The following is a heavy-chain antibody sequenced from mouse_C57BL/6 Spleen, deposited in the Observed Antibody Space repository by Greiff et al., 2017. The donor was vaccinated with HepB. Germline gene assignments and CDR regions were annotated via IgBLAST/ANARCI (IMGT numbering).Heavy chain of an antibody. Sequence: QVQLQQSGAELVMPGASVKLSCKASGYTFTSYWMHWVKQRPGQGLEWIGEIDPSDSYTNYNQKFKGKSTLTVDKSSSTAYMQLSSLTSDDSAVYYCARGGYGSSYNYFDYWGQGTTLTVSS. CDR3: ARGGYGSSYNYFDY. CDR1: GYTFTSYW. D-gene: IGHD1-1*01. V-gene: IGHV1-69*01. J-gene: IGHJ2*01. CDR2: IDPSDSYT.